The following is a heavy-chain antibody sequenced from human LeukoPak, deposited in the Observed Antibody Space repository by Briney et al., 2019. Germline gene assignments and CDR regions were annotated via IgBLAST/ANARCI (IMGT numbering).Heavy chain of an antibody. CDR3: ARPSAANPYYYYMDV. Sequence: SQTLSLTCTVSGGSISSGDYYWSWIRQPPGKGLEWIGCIYYSGSTYYNPSLKSRVTISVDTSKNQFSLKLSSETAADTAVYYCARPSAANPYYYYMDVWGKGTTVTVSS. J-gene: IGHJ6*03. CDR2: IYYSGST. V-gene: IGHV4-30-4*08. D-gene: IGHD2-2*01. CDR1: GGSISSGDYY.